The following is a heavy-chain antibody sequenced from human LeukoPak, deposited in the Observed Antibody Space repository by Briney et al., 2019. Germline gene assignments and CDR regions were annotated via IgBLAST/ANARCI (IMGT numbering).Heavy chain of an antibody. D-gene: IGHD3-3*01. CDR2: IKQDGSEK. Sequence: GGSLRLSCAAPGFTFSSYWMSWVRQAPGKGLEWVANIKQDGSEKYYVDSAKGRFTISRDNAKNSLYLQMNSLRAEDTAVYYCARDENYDFWSGPDNWFDPWGQGTLVTVSS. CDR3: ARDENYDFWSGPDNWFDP. CDR1: GFTFSSYW. V-gene: IGHV3-7*01. J-gene: IGHJ5*02.